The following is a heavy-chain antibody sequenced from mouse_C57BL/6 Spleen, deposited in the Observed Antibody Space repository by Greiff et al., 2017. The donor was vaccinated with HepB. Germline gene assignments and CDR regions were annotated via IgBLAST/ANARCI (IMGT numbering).Heavy chain of an antibody. CDR3: AREREGYYNAMDY. J-gene: IGHJ4*01. CDR2: INPSNGGT. D-gene: IGHD2-2*01. CDR1: GYTFTSYW. Sequence: VQLQQPGTELVKPGASVKLSCKASGYTFTSYWMHWVKQRPGQGLEWIGNINPSNGGTNYNEKFKSKATLTVDKSSSTAYMQLSSLTSEDSAVYYCAREREGYYNAMDYWGQGTSVTVSS. V-gene: IGHV1-53*01.